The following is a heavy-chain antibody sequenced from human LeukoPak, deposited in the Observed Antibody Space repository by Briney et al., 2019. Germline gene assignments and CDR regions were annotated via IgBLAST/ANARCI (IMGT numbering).Heavy chain of an antibody. CDR2: IYYSGST. CDR1: GGSISSSSYY. V-gene: IGHV4-39*01. Sequence: PSETLSLTCTVSGGSISSSSYYWGWIRQPPGKGLEWIGSIYYSGSTYYNPSLKSRVTISVDTSKNQFSLKLSSVTAADTAVYYCARHEYGTMIVVVNWFDPWGQGTLVTVSS. CDR3: ARHEYGTMIVVVNWFDP. D-gene: IGHD3-22*01. J-gene: IGHJ5*02.